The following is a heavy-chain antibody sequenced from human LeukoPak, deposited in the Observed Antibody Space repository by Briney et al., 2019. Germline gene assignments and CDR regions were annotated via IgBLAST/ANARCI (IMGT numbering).Heavy chain of an antibody. CDR2: ISAYNGNT. CDR3: ARGPYQSYYYDNSEDY. J-gene: IGHJ4*02. D-gene: IGHD3-22*01. CDR1: GYTFTSYG. Sequence: ASVKVSCKASGYTFTSYGISWVRQAPGQGLEWMGWISAYNGNTNYAQKLQGRVTMTTDTSTSTAYMELRSLRSDDTAVYYCARGPYQSYYYDNSEDYWGQGTLVTVSS. V-gene: IGHV1-18*01.